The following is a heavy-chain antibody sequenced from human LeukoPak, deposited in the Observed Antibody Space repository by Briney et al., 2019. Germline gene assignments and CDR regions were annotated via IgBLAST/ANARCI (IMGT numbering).Heavy chain of an antibody. J-gene: IGHJ4*02. D-gene: IGHD3-10*01. CDR1: GYTLTSYD. Sequence: GASVKVSCKASGYTLTSYDFNWVRQATGQGLEWMGWMNPNSGNAGYAQKFQGRVTMTRNTSISTAYMELSRLRSEDTAVYYCAIRQLWFGELSNDYWGQGTLVTVSS. CDR2: MNPNSGNA. V-gene: IGHV1-8*01. CDR3: AIRQLWFGELSNDY.